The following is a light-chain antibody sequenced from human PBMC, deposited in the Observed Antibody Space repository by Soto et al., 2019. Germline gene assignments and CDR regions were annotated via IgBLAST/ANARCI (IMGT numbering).Light chain of an antibody. J-gene: IGKJ4*01. CDR2: GAF. CDR1: QSVSSN. Sequence: EIVMTQSLATLSVSPGERATLSCRASQSVSSNLAWYQQKPGQAPRLLIYGAFTRATGIPARFSGSGSGTEFTLTIGSLQSEDFAIYYCQQYKNWPPLTFGGGTKVEIK. CDR3: QQYKNWPPLT. V-gene: IGKV3-15*01.